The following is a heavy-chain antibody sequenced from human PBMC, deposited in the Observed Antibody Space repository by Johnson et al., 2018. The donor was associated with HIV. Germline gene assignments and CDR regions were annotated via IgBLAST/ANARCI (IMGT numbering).Heavy chain of an antibody. J-gene: IGHJ3*02. Sequence: VRLVESGGGLVKPGGSLRLSCVASGLTVSSNYMSWVRQAPGKGLEWVSVIYSGGSTYYADSVKGRFTISRDNAKNSLYLQMNSLRAEDTAVYYGARGPSSGWYRGAFDIWGQGTMVTVSS. D-gene: IGHD6-19*01. V-gene: IGHV3-66*01. CDR2: IYSGGST. CDR1: GLTVSSNY. CDR3: ARGPSSGWYRGAFDI.